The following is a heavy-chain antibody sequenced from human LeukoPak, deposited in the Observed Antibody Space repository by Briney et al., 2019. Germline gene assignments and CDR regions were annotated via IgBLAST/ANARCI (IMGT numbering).Heavy chain of an antibody. CDR1: GYTFTGYY. D-gene: IGHD3-3*01. CDR2: ITPNSGDA. Sequence: GASVKVSCKTSGYTFTGYYVHWVRQAPGQGLEWMGRITPNSGDAIYAQKFQGRATMTRDTSISAAYMELSSLTSDDTAIYYCARDLVGGIWSAGFWGQGTLVTVSS. J-gene: IGHJ4*02. V-gene: IGHV1-2*06. CDR3: ARDLVGGIWSAGF.